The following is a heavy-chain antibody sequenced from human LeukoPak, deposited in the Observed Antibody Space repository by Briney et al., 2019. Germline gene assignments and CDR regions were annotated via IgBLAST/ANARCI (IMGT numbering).Heavy chain of an antibody. J-gene: IGHJ4*02. V-gene: IGHV3-30*02. CDR3: AKSQDYYGSGSYGIDY. CDR2: IRYDGSNT. Sequence: GGSLRLSCAASGFTFSSYGMDWVRQAPGKGLEWVAFIRYDGSNTYYADSVKGRFTISRDNSKNTLYLQMKSLRAEDTAVYYCAKSQDYYGSGSYGIDYWGQGTLVTVSS. CDR1: GFTFSSYG. D-gene: IGHD3-10*01.